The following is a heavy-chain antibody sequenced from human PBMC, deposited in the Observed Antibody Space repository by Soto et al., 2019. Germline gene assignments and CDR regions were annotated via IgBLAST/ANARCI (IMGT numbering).Heavy chain of an antibody. Sequence: GGSLRLSCAASGFTFSSYAMSWVRQAPGKGLEWVSAISGSGGSTYYADSVKGRFTISRDNSKNTLYLQMNSLRAEDTAVYYCAKLPYYYDSSGSPDAFDIWGQGTMVTVS. CDR2: ISGSGGST. J-gene: IGHJ3*02. CDR1: GFTFSSYA. V-gene: IGHV3-23*01. D-gene: IGHD3-22*01. CDR3: AKLPYYYDSSGSPDAFDI.